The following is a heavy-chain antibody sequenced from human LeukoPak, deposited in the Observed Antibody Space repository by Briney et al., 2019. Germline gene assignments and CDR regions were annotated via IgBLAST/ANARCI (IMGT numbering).Heavy chain of an antibody. D-gene: IGHD1-14*01. J-gene: IGHJ4*02. Sequence: GGSLRLSCAASGFAFSGSAIHWVRQASGKGLEWVSGIIGGAGGTYYADSVKGRFTISRDNAKNTLYLQMASLRDEDMAVYYCARVGPETAFDYWGQGTLVTVSS. CDR3: ARVGPETAFDY. CDR2: IIGGAGGT. CDR1: GFAFSGSA. V-gene: IGHV3-64*02.